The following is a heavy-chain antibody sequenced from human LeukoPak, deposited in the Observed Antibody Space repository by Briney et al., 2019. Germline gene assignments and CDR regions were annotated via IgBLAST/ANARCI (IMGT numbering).Heavy chain of an antibody. J-gene: IGHJ4*02. Sequence: GGSLRLSCGASGFTFSTYGMHWVRQAPSKGLEWVAFIRSYGSTKYYADSVKGRFAISRDNSKNTLYLQMNSLRAEDTAVYYCAKDQPTPYFDYWGQGTLVTVSS. CDR3: AKDQPTPYFDY. CDR1: GFTFSTYG. CDR2: IRSYGSTK. V-gene: IGHV3-30*02.